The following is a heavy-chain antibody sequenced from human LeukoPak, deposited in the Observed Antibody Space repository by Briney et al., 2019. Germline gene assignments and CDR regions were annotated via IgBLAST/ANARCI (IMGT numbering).Heavy chain of an antibody. CDR2: IYTSGST. Sequence: SETLSLTCTVSGGSISSYYWSWIRQPAGKGLEWIGRIYTSGSTNYNPSLKSRVTMSVDTSKNQFSLKLSSVTAADTAVYYCARREVVPAASYDAFDIWGQGTMVTVSS. J-gene: IGHJ3*02. CDR3: ARREVVPAASYDAFDI. CDR1: GGSISSYY. V-gene: IGHV4-4*07. D-gene: IGHD2-2*01.